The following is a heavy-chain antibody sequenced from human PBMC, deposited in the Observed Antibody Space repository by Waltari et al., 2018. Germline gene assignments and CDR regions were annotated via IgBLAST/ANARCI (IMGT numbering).Heavy chain of an antibody. Sequence: EVQLVESGGGLIQPGGSLRLSCAASGFTVSSNYMSWVRQAPGKGLEWVSVIYSGGSTYYADSVKGRFTISRDNSKNTLYLQMNSLRAEDTAVYYCASGSWYYDSSGYLNYWGQGTLVTVSS. J-gene: IGHJ4*02. CDR1: GFTVSSNY. V-gene: IGHV3-53*01. D-gene: IGHD3-22*01. CDR3: ASGSWYYDSSGYLNY. CDR2: IYSGGST.